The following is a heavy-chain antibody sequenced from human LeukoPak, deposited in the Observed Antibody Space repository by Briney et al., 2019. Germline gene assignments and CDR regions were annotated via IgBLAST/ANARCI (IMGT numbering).Heavy chain of an antibody. J-gene: IGHJ5*01. CDR2: IFPGDSDT. Sequence: GDSLKISCEGSGYSFANYWIAWVRQMPGKGLEWMGIIFPGDSDTRYSPSFQGQVSISVDKSISTAYLQWSSLKASDTAIYYCVRQLSATSIESWGQGTLVTVSS. D-gene: IGHD3-10*01. CDR3: VRQLSATSIES. CDR1: GYSFANYW. V-gene: IGHV5-51*01.